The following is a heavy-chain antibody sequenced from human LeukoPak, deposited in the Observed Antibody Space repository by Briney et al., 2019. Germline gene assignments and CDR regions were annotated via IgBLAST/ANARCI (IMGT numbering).Heavy chain of an antibody. D-gene: IGHD3-22*01. CDR2: ISGSAGST. J-gene: IGHJ4*02. V-gene: IGHV3-23*01. CDR3: AKASAMIVVVSKHFDY. CDR1: EFTFSSYA. Sequence: GGSLRLSCAASEFTFSSYAMSWVRQAPGKGLEWVSAISGSAGSTYYADSVKGRFTISRDNSKNTLYLQMNSLRAEDTAVYYCAKASAMIVVVSKHFDYWGQGTLVTVSS.